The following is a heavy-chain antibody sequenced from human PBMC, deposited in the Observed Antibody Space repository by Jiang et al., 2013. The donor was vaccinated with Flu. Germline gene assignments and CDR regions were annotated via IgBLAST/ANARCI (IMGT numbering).Heavy chain of an antibody. CDR3: ARREGGSGWSFDY. D-gene: IGHD6-19*01. CDR2: IYPGDSDT. J-gene: IGHJ4*02. V-gene: IGHV5-51*01. Sequence: GWVRQMPGKGLEWMGIIYPGDSDTRYSPSFQGQVTISADKSISTAYLQWSSLKASDTAMYYCARREGGSGWSFDYWGQGTLVTVSS.